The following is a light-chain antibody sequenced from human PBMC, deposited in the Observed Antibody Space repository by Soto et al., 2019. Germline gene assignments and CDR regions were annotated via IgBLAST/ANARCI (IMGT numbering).Light chain of an antibody. V-gene: IGKV3-11*01. J-gene: IGKJ1*01. CDR2: DVS. CDR1: QNISNY. Sequence: IVLTQSPATSSLSPGKRATLSCRASQNISNYLIWYQQKPGQAPRLLIYDVSNRATGIPARFSGSGSGTDFTLTISSLEPEDFAVYWCQQYDSSPRTFGQGTKVDIK. CDR3: QQYDSSPRT.